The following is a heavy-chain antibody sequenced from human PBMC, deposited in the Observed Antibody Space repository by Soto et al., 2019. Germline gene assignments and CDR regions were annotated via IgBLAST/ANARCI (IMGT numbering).Heavy chain of an antibody. V-gene: IGHV4-59*01. J-gene: IGHJ4*02. Sequence: SEPLSLTCRVSGESFSNYYWSWLRQPPGRGLEWIGYIYYSGSTKYNPSLKSRVTISLDTSKNQFSLKLSSVTAADTAVYYCAGGYCSSTSCLSFWGQGTLVTVSS. D-gene: IGHD2-2*01. CDR2: IYYSGST. CDR1: GESFSNYY. CDR3: AGGYCSSTSCLSF.